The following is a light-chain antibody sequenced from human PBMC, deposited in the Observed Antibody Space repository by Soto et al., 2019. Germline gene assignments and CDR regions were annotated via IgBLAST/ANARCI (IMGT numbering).Light chain of an antibody. J-gene: IGLJ2*01. CDR2: EVS. CDR3: SSYTSSSPHVV. V-gene: IGLV2-14*01. CDR1: SSDVGHYNY. Sequence: QSALTQPASVSGSPGQSITISCTGTSSDVGHYNYVSWYQQHSGKAPKLMIYEVSNRPSGVSNRFSGSKSGNTASLTISGLQAEDEADYYCSSYTSSSPHVVFGGGTKVTVL.